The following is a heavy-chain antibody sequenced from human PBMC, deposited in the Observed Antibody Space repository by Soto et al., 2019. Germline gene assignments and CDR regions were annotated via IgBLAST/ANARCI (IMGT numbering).Heavy chain of an antibody. D-gene: IGHD3-3*01. CDR2: INPNSGGT. CDR1: GYTFTGYY. V-gene: IGHV1-2*02. J-gene: IGHJ6*02. Sequence: VASVKVSCKASGYTFTGYYMHWVRQAPGQGLEWMGWINPNSGGTNYAQKFQGRVTMTRDTSISTAYMELSRLRSDDTAVYYCARDNYDFWSGYRQNYGMDVWGQGTTVTVSS. CDR3: ARDNYDFWSGYRQNYGMDV.